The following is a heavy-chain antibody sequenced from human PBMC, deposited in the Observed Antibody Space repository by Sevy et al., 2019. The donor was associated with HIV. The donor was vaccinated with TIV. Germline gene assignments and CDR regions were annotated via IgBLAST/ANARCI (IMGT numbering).Heavy chain of an antibody. V-gene: IGHV1-69*13. J-gene: IGHJ4*02. CDR2: IIPIFGTA. Sequence: ASVKVSGKASGGTFSSYAISWVRQAPGQGLEWMGGIIPIFGTANYAQKFQGRVTITADESTSTAYMELSSLRSEDTAVYYCARGDDPVYYFDYWGQGTLVTVSS. CDR1: GGTFSSYA. D-gene: IGHD3-16*01. CDR3: ARGDDPVYYFDY.